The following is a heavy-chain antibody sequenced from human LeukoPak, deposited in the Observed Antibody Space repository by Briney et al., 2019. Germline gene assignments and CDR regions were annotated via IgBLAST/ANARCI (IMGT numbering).Heavy chain of an antibody. Sequence: PGGSLRLSCAASGFTFSSYDMHWVRQATGKGLEWVSAIGTAGDTYYPGSVKGRFTISRANAKNSLYLQMNSLRAGDTAVYYCARARRITMVRGATWYFDYWGQGTLVTVSS. CDR3: ARARRITMVRGATWYFDY. CDR1: GFTFSSYD. V-gene: IGHV3-13*01. D-gene: IGHD3-10*01. J-gene: IGHJ4*02. CDR2: IGTAGDT.